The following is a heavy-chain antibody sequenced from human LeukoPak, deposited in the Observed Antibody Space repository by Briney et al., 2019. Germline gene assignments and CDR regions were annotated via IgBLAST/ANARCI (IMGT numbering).Heavy chain of an antibody. J-gene: IGHJ6*02. CDR1: GYTFTSYG. V-gene: IGHV1-18*01. CDR2: ISAYNGKK. D-gene: IGHD2-2*01. CDR3: ARDPSYCSSTSCPPVHYYYGMDV. Sequence: ASVKVSCKASGYTFTSYGISWVRQAPGQGLEWMGWISAYNGKKNYAQKLQGRVTMTTDTSTSTAYMELRSLRSDDTAVYYCARDPSYCSSTSCPPVHYYYGMDVWGQGTTVTVSS.